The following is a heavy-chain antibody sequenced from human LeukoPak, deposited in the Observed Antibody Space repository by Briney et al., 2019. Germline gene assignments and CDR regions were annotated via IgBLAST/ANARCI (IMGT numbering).Heavy chain of an antibody. Sequence: GGSLRLSCAASTFTYISYALSWVRQAPGKGLEWVSAISAGADSTYYADSVQGRFTISIDNSKNTLFLQMSGLRAEDTAVYFCARGAYGDYDSGREGTLVTVSS. J-gene: IGHJ4*02. CDR3: ARGAYGDYDS. D-gene: IGHD4-17*01. CDR1: TFTYISYA. CDR2: ISAGADST. V-gene: IGHV3-23*01.